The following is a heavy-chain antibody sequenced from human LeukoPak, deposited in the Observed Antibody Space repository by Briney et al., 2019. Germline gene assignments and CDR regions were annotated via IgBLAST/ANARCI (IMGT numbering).Heavy chain of an antibody. J-gene: IGHJ5*02. CDR2: IYHSGST. CDR3: ARVRFLEWLSILGNNWFDT. CDR1: GYSISSGYY. D-gene: IGHD3-3*01. V-gene: IGHV4-38-2*02. Sequence: PSETLSLTCTVSGYSISSGYYWGWIRQPPGKGLEWIGSIYHSGSTYHNPSLKSRVTISIDTSKNQFSQKLSSVTTADTAFYYCARVRFLEWLSILGNNWFDTWGQGTLVTVSS.